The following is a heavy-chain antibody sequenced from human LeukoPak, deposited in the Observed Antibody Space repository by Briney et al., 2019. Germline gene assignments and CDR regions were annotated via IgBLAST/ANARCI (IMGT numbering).Heavy chain of an antibody. CDR3: ARGLTDFDY. CDR1: GGSISSGGYY. D-gene: IGHD4/OR15-4a*01. Sequence: SETLSLTCTVSGGSISSGGYYWSWIRQPPGKGLEWIGEINHSGSTNYNPSLKSRVTISVDTSKNQFSLKLSSVTAADTAVYYCARGLTDFDYWGQGTLVTVSS. J-gene: IGHJ4*02. V-gene: IGHV4-39*07. CDR2: INHSGST.